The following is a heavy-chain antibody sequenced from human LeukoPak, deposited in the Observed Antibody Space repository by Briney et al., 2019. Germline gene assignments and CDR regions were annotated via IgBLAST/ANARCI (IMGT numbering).Heavy chain of an antibody. CDR2: IYTSGST. V-gene: IGHV4-61*02. Sequence: SQTLSLTCTVSGGSISSGSYYWSWIRQPAGKGLEWIGRIYTSGSTNYNPSLKSRVTISVDTSKNQFSLKLSSVTAADTAVYYCARERPDIVVVPAVNAFDIWGQGTMVTVSS. CDR1: GGSISSGSYY. CDR3: ARERPDIVVVPAVNAFDI. J-gene: IGHJ3*02. D-gene: IGHD2-2*01.